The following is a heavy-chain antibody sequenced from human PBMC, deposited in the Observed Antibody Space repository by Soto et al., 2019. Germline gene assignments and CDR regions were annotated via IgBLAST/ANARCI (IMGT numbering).Heavy chain of an antibody. CDR3: AARVTTRY. CDR2: ISYDGSNK. V-gene: IGHV3-30*03. D-gene: IGHD4-4*01. Sequence: QVQLVESGGGVVQAGRSLRLSCAASGFTFSSYGMHWVRQAPGKGLEWVAVISYDGSNKYYADSVKGRFTISRDNSKNTLYLQMNSLRAEDTAVYYCAARVTTRYWGQGTLVTVSS. CDR1: GFTFSSYG. J-gene: IGHJ4*02.